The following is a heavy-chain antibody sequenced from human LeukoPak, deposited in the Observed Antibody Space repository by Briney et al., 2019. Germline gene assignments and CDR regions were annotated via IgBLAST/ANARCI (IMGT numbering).Heavy chain of an antibody. V-gene: IGHV3-48*01. CDR1: GFTFSSYS. D-gene: IGHD2-2*02. J-gene: IGHJ6*02. Sequence: PGGSLRLSCAASGFTFSSYSMNWVRQAPGKGLEWVSYISSSSSTIYYADSVKGRFTISRDNAKNSLYLQMNSLRAEDTAVYYCARHIVVVPAAIRGGHYYYGMDVWGQGTTVTVSS. CDR3: ARHIVVVPAAIRGGHYYYGMDV. CDR2: ISSSSSTI.